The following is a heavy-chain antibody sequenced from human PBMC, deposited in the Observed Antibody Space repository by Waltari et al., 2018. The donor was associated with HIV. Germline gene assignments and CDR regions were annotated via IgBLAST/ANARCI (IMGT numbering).Heavy chain of an antibody. Sequence: EVQLVESGGGLAKPGGSRRLSCAASGFSFCRYAMNWVRQAPGKGLEWIAYISRSSDYIYYADSIKGRFTISRDNAKNSVFLHMDNLRDVDTAVYYCTATVTTRGTFDYWGQGTAVPVS. D-gene: IGHD4-17*01. V-gene: IGHV3-21*06. J-gene: IGHJ4*02. CDR3: TATVTTRGTFDY. CDR2: ISRSSDYI. CDR1: GFSFCRYA.